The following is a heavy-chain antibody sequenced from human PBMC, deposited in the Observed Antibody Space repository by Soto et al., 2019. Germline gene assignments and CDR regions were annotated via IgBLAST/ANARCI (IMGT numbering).Heavy chain of an antibody. Sequence: EVQLVESGGGLVQPGGSLRLSCAASGFTFSSYEMNWVRQAPGKGLEWVSYISSSGSTIYYADSVKGRFTISRDNAKNSLYLQVNSLRAEDTAVYYCARGGITGTTVYYGMDVWGQGTTVTVSS. J-gene: IGHJ6*02. V-gene: IGHV3-48*03. CDR2: ISSSGSTI. CDR1: GFTFSSYE. CDR3: ARGGITGTTVYYGMDV. D-gene: IGHD1-7*01.